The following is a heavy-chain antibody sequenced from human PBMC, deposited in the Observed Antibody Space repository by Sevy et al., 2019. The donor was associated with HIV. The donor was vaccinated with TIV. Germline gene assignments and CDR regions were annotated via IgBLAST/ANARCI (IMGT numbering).Heavy chain of an antibody. Sequence: ASVEVSCKASGGTFSSYAISWVRQAPGQGLEWMGGIIPIFGTANYAQKFQGRVTITADESTSTAYMELSSLRSEDTAVYYCASQGDRYYYGSGRSSYYFDYWGQGTLVTVSS. CDR2: IIPIFGTA. CDR1: GGTFSSYA. V-gene: IGHV1-69*13. J-gene: IGHJ4*02. D-gene: IGHD3-10*01. CDR3: ASQGDRYYYGSGRSSYYFDY.